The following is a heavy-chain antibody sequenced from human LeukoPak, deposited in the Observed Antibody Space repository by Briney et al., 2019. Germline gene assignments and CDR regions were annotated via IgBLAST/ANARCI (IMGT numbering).Heavy chain of an antibody. CDR3: ARDHLLYSSSWYNYYYYYGMDV. J-gene: IGHJ6*02. D-gene: IGHD6-13*01. CDR2: IYTSGST. V-gene: IGHV4-4*07. CDR1: GGSISSYY. Sequence: SETLSLTCTVSGGSISSYYWSWIRQSAGKGLEWIGRIYTSGSTNYNPSLKSRVTMSVDTSKNQFSPKLSSVTAADTAVYYCARDHLLYSSSWYNYYYYYGMDVWGQGTTVTVSS.